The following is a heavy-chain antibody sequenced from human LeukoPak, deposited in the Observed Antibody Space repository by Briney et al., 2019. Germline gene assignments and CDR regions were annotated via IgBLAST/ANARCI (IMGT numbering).Heavy chain of an antibody. Sequence: WGSLRLSCAASGFTLSSLAMHWVRQAPGKGLEWVSSSGTRSGTKYYADSVMGRFTISRDSAMNTVSLQINSLRAEDTAVYYCLLQMASGELSDQDFRGQGTLVTVSS. D-gene: IGHD3-16*02. J-gene: IGHJ4*02. CDR1: GFTLSSLA. CDR3: LLQMASGELSDQDF. V-gene: IGHV3-21*01. CDR2: SGTRSGTK.